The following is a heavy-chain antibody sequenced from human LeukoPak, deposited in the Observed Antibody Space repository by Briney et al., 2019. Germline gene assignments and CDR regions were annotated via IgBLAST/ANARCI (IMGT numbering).Heavy chain of an antibody. CDR2: ISYDGINE. V-gene: IGHV3-30*18. D-gene: IGHD1-26*01. CDR3: VKASSGSYWGGYFDS. CDR1: GFTFSSYA. J-gene: IGHJ4*02. Sequence: GRSLRLSCVTSGFTFSSYAMHWVSQAPGKGLEWVAVISYDGINEYYADSLKGRFTISRDSSGNTLYLQMNSLTIEDTAVYYCVKASSGSYWGGYFDSWGQGALVIVSS.